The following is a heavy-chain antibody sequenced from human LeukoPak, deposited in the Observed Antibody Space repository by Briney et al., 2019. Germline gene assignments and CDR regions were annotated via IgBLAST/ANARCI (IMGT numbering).Heavy chain of an antibody. D-gene: IGHD3-10*01. CDR2: ISSDGGTK. CDR1: KFTFSNYG. V-gene: IGHV3-30*18. CDR3: AKEYDSGGYGAYFDY. J-gene: IGHJ4*02. Sequence: GGSLRLSCTASKFTFSNYGMQWIRQAPGKGLEWVAVISSDGGTKYYADSVKGRFTLSRDNSRNTLDLQMNSLGPEDTAVYYCAKEYDSGGYGAYFDYWGQGTLVTVSS.